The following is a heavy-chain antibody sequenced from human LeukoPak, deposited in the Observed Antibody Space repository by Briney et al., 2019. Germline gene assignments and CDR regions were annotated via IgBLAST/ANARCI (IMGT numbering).Heavy chain of an antibody. J-gene: IGHJ4*02. D-gene: IGHD1-26*01. CDR3: ARDVFHWSYYGWLQYDF. CDR2: NSADNVNA. Sequence: ASVKVSCKASGYTFTSYGISWVRQAPCQGLEWVGWNSADNVNANYAQKFQGRVTMTTDTSTTTAYLELTNLRSDDTAIYYCARDVFHWSYYGWLQYDFWGQGTLVTVSS. V-gene: IGHV1-18*04. CDR1: GYTFTSYG.